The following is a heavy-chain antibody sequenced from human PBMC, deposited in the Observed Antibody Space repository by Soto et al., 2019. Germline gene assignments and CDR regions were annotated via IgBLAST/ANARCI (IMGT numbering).Heavy chain of an antibody. V-gene: IGHV4-39*01. CDR3: ASQRASGYYMYYYYYYMDV. CDR1: GGSISSSSYY. CDR2: IYYSGST. J-gene: IGHJ6*03. D-gene: IGHD3-3*01. Sequence: SETLSLTCTVSGGSISSSSYYWGWIRQPPGKGLEWIGSIYYSGSTYYNPSLKSRVTISVDTSKNQFSLKLSSVTAADTAVYYCASQRASGYYMYYYYYYMDVWGKGTTVTVSS.